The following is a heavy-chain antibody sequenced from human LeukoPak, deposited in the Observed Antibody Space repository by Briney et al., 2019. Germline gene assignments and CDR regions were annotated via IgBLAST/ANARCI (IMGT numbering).Heavy chain of an antibody. J-gene: IGHJ6*02. CDR2: INPNSGGT. CDR3: ARDLSPPDSGSSIYYYYGMDV. D-gene: IGHD1-26*01. Sequence: ASVKVSCKASGYTFTGYYMHWVRQAPGQGLEWMGWINPNSGGTNYAQKFQGWVTMTRDTSISTAYMELSRLRSDDTAVYYCARDLSPPDSGSSIYYYYGMDVWGQGTTVTVSS. V-gene: IGHV1-2*04. CDR1: GYTFTGYY.